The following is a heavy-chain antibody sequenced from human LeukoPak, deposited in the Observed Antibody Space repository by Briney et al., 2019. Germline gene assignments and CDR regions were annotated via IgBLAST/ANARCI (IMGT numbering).Heavy chain of an antibody. CDR3: ARVHSTNAFDI. CDR1: AFTFSEYY. D-gene: IGHD2-21*01. J-gene: IGHJ3*02. V-gene: IGHV3-11*06. Sequence: GGSLRLSCAASAFTFSEYYMSGIRQAPGKGLEWVSYISSSSSYTNYADSVKGRFTTSRDNAKNSLYLQMNSLSAEDTAVYHCARVHSTNAFDIWGQGTMVTVSS. CDR2: ISSSSSYT.